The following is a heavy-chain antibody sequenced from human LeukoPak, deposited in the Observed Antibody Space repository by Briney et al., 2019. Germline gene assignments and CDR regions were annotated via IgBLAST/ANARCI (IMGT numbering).Heavy chain of an antibody. J-gene: IGHJ4*02. CDR2: IKHDGSEA. V-gene: IGHV3-7*01. Sequence: GGSLRLSCAASGFTFSSYWMSWVRQAPGKGLGWVANIKHDGSEAYYVASVKGRFTISKDNAKNSLYLQMNSLRTEDTAVYYCVKGRGGYVKYKTFDYWGQGTLVTVSS. CDR3: VKGRGGYVKYKTFDY. CDR1: GFTFSSYW. D-gene: IGHD5-12*01.